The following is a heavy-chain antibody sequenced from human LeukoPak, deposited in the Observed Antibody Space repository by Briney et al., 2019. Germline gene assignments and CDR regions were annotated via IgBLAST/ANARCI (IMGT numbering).Heavy chain of an antibody. CDR2: IYHSGST. CDR1: GGSISSGGYY. Sequence: PSETLSLTCTVSGGSISSGGYYWSWIRQPPGKGLEWIGYIYHSGSTNYNPSLKSRVTISVDKSKNQFSLKLSSVTAADTAVYYCARARIKGDYLWYFDLWGRGTLVTVSS. V-gene: IGHV4-30-2*01. D-gene: IGHD4-17*01. CDR3: ARARIKGDYLWYFDL. J-gene: IGHJ2*01.